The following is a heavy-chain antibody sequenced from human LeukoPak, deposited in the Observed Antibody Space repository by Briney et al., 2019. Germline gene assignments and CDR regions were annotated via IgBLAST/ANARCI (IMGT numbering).Heavy chain of an antibody. D-gene: IGHD4/OR15-4a*01. V-gene: IGHV4-59*11. Sequence: TSETLSLTCTVSGGSISSHYWSWIRQPPGKGLEWIGYIYNTGEITDYSPSLKSRVTISVDTSKNQFSLRLNSVTTADTAVYYCARMGAIAGASANVDFWGQGTLVTVSS. CDR2: IYNTGEIT. CDR3: ARMGAIAGASANVDF. J-gene: IGHJ4*02. CDR1: GGSISSHY.